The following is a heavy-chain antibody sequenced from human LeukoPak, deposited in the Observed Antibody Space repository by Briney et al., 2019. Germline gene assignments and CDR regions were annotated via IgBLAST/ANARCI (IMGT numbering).Heavy chain of an antibody. V-gene: IGHV3-11*01. J-gene: IGHJ3*02. D-gene: IGHD5-18*01. Sequence: PGGSLRLSCAASGFTFSDFYMSWIRQAPGKGLEWVPYISSSGSTVHYADSVEGRFTISRDNAKNSLSLQMNSLRAEDTAVYYCARVAGAMVYRDAFDNWGQGTMVTVSS. CDR3: ARVAGAMVYRDAFDN. CDR1: GFTFSDFY. CDR2: ISSSGSTV.